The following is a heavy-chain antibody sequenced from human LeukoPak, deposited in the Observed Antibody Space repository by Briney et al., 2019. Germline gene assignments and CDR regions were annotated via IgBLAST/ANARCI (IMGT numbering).Heavy chain of an antibody. D-gene: IGHD1-14*01. CDR2: ITRSSSPI. Sequence: GGSLRLSCAASGFTFSDYTMNWVRQAPGKGLEWLSYITRSSSPIYYADSVKGRFTVSRDNAKNTLYLQMNSLRAEDTAVYYCARATPIIRNYYGMDVWGQGTTVTVSS. CDR3: ARATPIIRNYYGMDV. CDR1: GFTFSDYT. J-gene: IGHJ6*02. V-gene: IGHV3-48*01.